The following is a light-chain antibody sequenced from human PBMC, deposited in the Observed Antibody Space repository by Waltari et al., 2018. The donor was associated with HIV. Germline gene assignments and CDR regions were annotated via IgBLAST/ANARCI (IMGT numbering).Light chain of an antibody. CDR2: ANN. J-gene: IGLJ2*01. V-gene: IGLV1-44*01. Sequence: QSVLTQPPSASGTPGQRVPISCSGISSNIGSNDVSWYQQFPGTAPKVLMSANNLRPSGCPDRFSATKSGTSASLAISGLHSEDEADYYCATWDDSLNGPLFGGGTKLTVL. CDR1: SSNIGSND. CDR3: ATWDDSLNGPL.